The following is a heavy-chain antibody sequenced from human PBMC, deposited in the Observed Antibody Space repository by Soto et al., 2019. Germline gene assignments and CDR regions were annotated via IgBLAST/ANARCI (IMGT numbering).Heavy chain of an antibody. V-gene: IGHV4-59*01. D-gene: IGHD2-21*01. CDR1: GGSISSYY. CDR3: EAYGRGGDIDY. J-gene: IGHJ4*02. CDR2: IYYSGST. Sequence: SETLSLTCTVSGGSISSYYWSWIRQPPGKGLEWIGYIYYSGSTNYNPSLKSRVTISVDTSKNQFSLKLSSVTAADTAVYYCEAYGRGGDIDYWGQGTLVTVSS.